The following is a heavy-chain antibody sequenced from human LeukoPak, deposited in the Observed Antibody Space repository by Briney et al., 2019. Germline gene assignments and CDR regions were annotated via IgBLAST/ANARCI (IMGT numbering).Heavy chain of an antibody. CDR3: ARGGTRGYSYGRPFGY. CDR2: ISAYNGNT. Sequence: ASVKVSCTASGYTFTGYYMHWVRQAPGQGLEWMGWISAYNGNTNYAQKLQGRVTMTTDTSTSTAYMELRSLRSDDTAVYYCARGGTRGYSYGRPFGYWGQGTLVTVSS. D-gene: IGHD5-18*01. J-gene: IGHJ4*02. CDR1: GYTFTGYY. V-gene: IGHV1-18*04.